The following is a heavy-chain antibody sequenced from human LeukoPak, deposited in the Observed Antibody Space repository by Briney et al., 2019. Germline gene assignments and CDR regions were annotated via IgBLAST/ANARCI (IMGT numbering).Heavy chain of an antibody. V-gene: IGHV5-51*01. CDR2: IYPGDSDT. J-gene: IGHJ4*02. CDR3: ARRSSVAVRLFDY. CDR1: GYSFTSYW. D-gene: IGHD6-6*01. Sequence: PGESLRISCQGSGYSFTSYWIGWVRQMPGKGLEWMGIIYPGDSDTRYSPSFQGQVNISADKSISTAYLQWSSLKASDTAMYFCARRSSVAVRLFDYWGQGTLVTVSS.